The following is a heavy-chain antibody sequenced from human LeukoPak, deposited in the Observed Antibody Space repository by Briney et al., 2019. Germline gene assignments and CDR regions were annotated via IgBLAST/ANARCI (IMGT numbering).Heavy chain of an antibody. Sequence: GGSLRLSCAASGFSFISYGMHWVRQAPGKGLEWVGVISDDGRNKNYADSVKGRFTIFRDNSKDTLYLQMNSLRDEDTAVYYCAKRPSDYGDYVTYFDYWGQGTLVTVSS. J-gene: IGHJ4*02. CDR3: AKRPSDYGDYVTYFDY. D-gene: IGHD4-17*01. CDR2: ISDDGRNK. V-gene: IGHV3-30*18. CDR1: GFSFISYG.